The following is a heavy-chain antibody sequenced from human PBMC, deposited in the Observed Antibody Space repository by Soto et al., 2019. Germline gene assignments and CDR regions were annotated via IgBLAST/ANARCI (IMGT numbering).Heavy chain of an antibody. CDR2: INSDGSST. Sequence: GGSLRLSCAASGFTFSSYWMHWVRQAPGKGLVWVSRINSDGSSTSYADSVKGRFTISRDNAKNTLYLQMNSLRAEDTAVYYCASDYDFWSGQEVWGQGTTVTVSS. CDR3: ASDYDFWSGQEV. D-gene: IGHD3-3*01. CDR1: GFTFSSYW. J-gene: IGHJ6*02. V-gene: IGHV3-74*01.